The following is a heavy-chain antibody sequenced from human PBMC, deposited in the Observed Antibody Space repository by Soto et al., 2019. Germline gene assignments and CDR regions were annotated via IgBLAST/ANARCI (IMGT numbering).Heavy chain of an antibody. D-gene: IGHD6-19*01. J-gene: IGHJ4*02. CDR3: ARDAPRGLWQWLGDFDY. Sequence: GGSLRLSCAASGFTFSSYWMSWVRQAPGKGLEWVANIKQDGSEKYYVDSVKGRFTISRDNAKNSLYLQMNSLRAEDTAVYYCARDAPRGLWQWLGDFDYWGQGTLVTVSS. V-gene: IGHV3-7*05. CDR2: IKQDGSEK. CDR1: GFTFSSYW.